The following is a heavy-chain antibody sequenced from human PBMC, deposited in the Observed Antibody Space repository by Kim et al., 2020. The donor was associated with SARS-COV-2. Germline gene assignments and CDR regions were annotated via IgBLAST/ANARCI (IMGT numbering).Heavy chain of an antibody. CDR2: INHSGST. V-gene: IGHV4-34*01. J-gene: IGHJ3*02. CDR3: ARGVGTMIVVVTPDAFDI. CDR1: GGSFSGYY. D-gene: IGHD3-22*01. Sequence: SETLSLTCAVYGGSFSGYYWSWIRQPPGKGLEWIGEINHSGSTNYNPSLKSRVTISVDTSKNQFSLKLSSVTAADTAVYYCARGVGTMIVVVTPDAFDIWGQGPMVTVSS.